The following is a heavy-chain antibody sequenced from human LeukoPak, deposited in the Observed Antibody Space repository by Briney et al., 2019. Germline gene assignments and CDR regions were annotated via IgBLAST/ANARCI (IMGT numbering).Heavy chain of an antibody. CDR3: ARATRDIVATIPFDY. D-gene: IGHD5-12*01. CDR2: IYHSGST. CDR1: GGSISSGGYS. J-gene: IGHJ4*02. Sequence: PSETLSLTCAVSGGSISSGGYSWSWLRQPPGKGLEWIGYIYHSGSTYYNPSLKSRVTISVDRSKNQFSLKLSSVTAADTAVYYCARATRDIVATIPFDYWGQGTLVTVSS. V-gene: IGHV4-30-2*01.